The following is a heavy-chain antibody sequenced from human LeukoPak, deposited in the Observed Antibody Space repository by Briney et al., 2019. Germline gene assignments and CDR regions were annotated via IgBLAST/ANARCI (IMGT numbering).Heavy chain of an antibody. Sequence: GGSLRLSCAASGFTVSSYYMNWVRQAPGKELEWVSVIYTGGGRYYADSVRGRFTISRDNSKNTLYLQMNSLRAEDTAVYYCARGGYYYDSSGYSHYYYYYYMDVWGKGTTVTISS. V-gene: IGHV3-53*01. CDR2: IYTGGGR. CDR1: GFTVSSYY. J-gene: IGHJ6*03. CDR3: ARGGYYYDSSGYSHYYYYYYMDV. D-gene: IGHD3-22*01.